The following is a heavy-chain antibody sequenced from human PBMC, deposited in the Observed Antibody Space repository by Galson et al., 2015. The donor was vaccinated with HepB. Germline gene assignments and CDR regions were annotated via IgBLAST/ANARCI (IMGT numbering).Heavy chain of an antibody. J-gene: IGHJ3*02. CDR1: GFTFSSYS. Sequence: SLRLSCAASGFTFSSYSIHWVRQAPDKGLQCVGVVSRDGSNKYYPDSVKGRFTISRDNSKNTLFLQMNSLRAEDSAVYYCAYCSSGSCYSHGFDIRGQGTAVTVSS. CDR3: AYCSSGSCYSHGFDI. CDR2: VSRDGSNK. D-gene: IGHD2-15*01. V-gene: IGHV3-30*04.